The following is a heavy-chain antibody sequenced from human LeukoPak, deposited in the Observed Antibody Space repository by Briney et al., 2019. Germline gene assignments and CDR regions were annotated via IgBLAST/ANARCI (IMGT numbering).Heavy chain of an antibody. CDR3: ARSSRLYSSSWYLEGDGLNYLDY. Sequence: ASVKVSCKASGGTFSSYAISWGRQAPGQGLEWMGGIIPIFGTANYAQKFQGRVTITTDESTSTAYMELSSLRSEDTAVYYCARSSRLYSSSWYLEGDGLNYLDYWGQGTLVTVSS. CDR1: GGTFSSYA. D-gene: IGHD6-13*01. CDR2: IIPIFGTA. V-gene: IGHV1-69*05. J-gene: IGHJ4*02.